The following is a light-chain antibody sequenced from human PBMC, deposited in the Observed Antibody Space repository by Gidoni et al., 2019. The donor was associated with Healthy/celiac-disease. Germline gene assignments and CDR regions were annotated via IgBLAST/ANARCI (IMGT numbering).Light chain of an antibody. J-gene: IGKJ4*01. CDR2: GAS. CDR1: QSVSSN. V-gene: IGKV3-15*01. CDR3: QQYNNWPPLT. Sequence: ELVMTQSPATLSESPGERATLSCRASQSVSSNLAWYQQKPGQAPRLLIYGASTRATGIPARFSGSGSGTEFTLTISSLQSEDFAVYYCQQYNNWPPLTFGGGTKVEIK.